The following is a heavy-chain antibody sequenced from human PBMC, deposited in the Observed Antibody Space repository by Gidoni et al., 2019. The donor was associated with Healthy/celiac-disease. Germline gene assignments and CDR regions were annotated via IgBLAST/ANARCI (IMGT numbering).Heavy chain of an antibody. D-gene: IGHD6-6*01. CDR1: GFTFSSYA. J-gene: IGHJ6*02. V-gene: IGHV3-30-3*01. CDR2: ISYDGSNK. Sequence: QVQLVESGGGVVQPGRSLRLSCAASGFTFSSYAMHRVSQAPATGLEWVAVISYDGSNKYYADSVKGRFTISRDNSKNTLYLQMNSLRAEDTAVYYCARDRTSRKAARGMSYYYYYGMDVWGQGTTVTVSS. CDR3: ARDRTSRKAARGMSYYYYYGMDV.